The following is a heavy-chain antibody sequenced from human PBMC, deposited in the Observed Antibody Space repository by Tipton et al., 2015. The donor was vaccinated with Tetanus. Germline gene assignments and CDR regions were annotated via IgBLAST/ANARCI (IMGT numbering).Heavy chain of an antibody. D-gene: IGHD3-22*01. CDR1: GFTFSSYG. Sequence: RSLRLSCAASGFTFSSYGMHWVRQAPGKGLEWVAVIWYDGSNKYYADSVKGRFTISRDNSKNTLYPQMNSLRAEDTAVYYCTTGYDSSGYYPYDYWGQGTLVTVSS. V-gene: IGHV3-33*01. J-gene: IGHJ4*02. CDR3: TTGYDSSGYYPYDY. CDR2: IWYDGSNK.